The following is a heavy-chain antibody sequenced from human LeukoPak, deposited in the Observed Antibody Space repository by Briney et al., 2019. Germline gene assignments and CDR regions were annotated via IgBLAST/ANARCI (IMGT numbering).Heavy chain of an antibody. Sequence: PGGSLRLSCAASGFTFSNYWMHWVRQAPGKGPVWVSRINSDGSSTSYADSVEGRFTISRDNAKNTLYLQMNSLRAEDTAVYYCARFDWEYITMTLDVWGKGTTVTVSS. CDR3: ARFDWEYITMTLDV. V-gene: IGHV3-74*01. CDR2: INSDGSST. D-gene: IGHD3-22*01. J-gene: IGHJ6*04. CDR1: GFTFSNYW.